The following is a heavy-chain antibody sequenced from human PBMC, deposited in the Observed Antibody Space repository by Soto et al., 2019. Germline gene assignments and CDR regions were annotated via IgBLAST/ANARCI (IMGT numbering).Heavy chain of an antibody. CDR3: ARGKGMEENYYYYGLDI. V-gene: IGHV1-3*01. Sequence: GASVKVSCKASGYTFSTYAMHWVRQAPGQSLEWMGWINGGTGQTRYSQRFQDRVTITRDTPASTANMELTSLTSDDTAVYYCARGKGMEENYYYYGLDIWGQGTTVTVSS. D-gene: IGHD1-1*01. J-gene: IGHJ6*02. CDR2: INGGTGQT. CDR1: GYTFSTYA.